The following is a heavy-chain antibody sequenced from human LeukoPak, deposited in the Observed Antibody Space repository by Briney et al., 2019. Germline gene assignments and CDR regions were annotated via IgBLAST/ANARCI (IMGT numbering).Heavy chain of an antibody. V-gene: IGHV1-69*04. CDR3: ARDSGRYCSSTSCYGWFDP. D-gene: IGHD2-2*01. CDR1: GGTFSSYA. CDR2: IIPILGIA. Sequence: ASVKVSCKASGGTFSSYAISWVRQAPGQRLEWMGRIIPILGIANYAQKFQGRVTITADRSTSTAYMELSSLRSEDTAVYYCARDSGRYCSSTSCYGWFDPWGQGTLVTVSS. J-gene: IGHJ5*02.